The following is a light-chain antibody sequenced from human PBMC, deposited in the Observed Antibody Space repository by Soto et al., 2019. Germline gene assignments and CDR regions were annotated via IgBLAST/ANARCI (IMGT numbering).Light chain of an antibody. CDR2: DAS. Sequence: DIQMTQSPSTLSGSVGARVTITCRASQTISSWLAWYQQKPGKAPKLLIYDASSLESGVPSRFSGSGSGTEFTLTISSLQPDDFATYYCQQYNSYSQTFGQGTKVDIK. J-gene: IGKJ1*01. V-gene: IGKV1-5*01. CDR3: QQYNSYSQT. CDR1: QTISSW.